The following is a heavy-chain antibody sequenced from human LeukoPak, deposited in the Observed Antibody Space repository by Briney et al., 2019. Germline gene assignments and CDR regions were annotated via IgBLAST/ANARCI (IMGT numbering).Heavy chain of an antibody. CDR3: ARITVTTSYAFDI. D-gene: IGHD4-17*01. Sequence: SEPLSLTCTVSGGSISSYYWSWIRQPPAKGLEWIGYIYYSGSTNYNPSLKSRVTISVDTSKNQFSLKLSSVTAADTAVYYCARITVTTSYAFDIWGQGTMVTASS. J-gene: IGHJ3*02. CDR1: GGSISSYY. V-gene: IGHV4-59*01. CDR2: IYYSGST.